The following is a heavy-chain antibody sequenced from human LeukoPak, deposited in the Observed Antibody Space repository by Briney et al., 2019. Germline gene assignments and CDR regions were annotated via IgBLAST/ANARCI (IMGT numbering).Heavy chain of an antibody. J-gene: IGHJ4*02. D-gene: IGHD2-2*01. CDR1: GYTFTGYY. Sequence: GASVKVSCKASGYTFTGYYMHWVRQAPGQGLEWMGWINPNSGGTNYAQKLQGRVAMTTDTSTSTAYMELRSLRSDDTAVYYCARDGVVVVPAARGFDYWGQGTLVTVSS. V-gene: IGHV1-2*02. CDR2: INPNSGGT. CDR3: ARDGVVVVPAARGFDY.